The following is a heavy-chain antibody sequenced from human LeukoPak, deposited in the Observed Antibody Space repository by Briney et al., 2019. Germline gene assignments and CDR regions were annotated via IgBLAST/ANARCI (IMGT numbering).Heavy chain of an antibody. V-gene: IGHV4-59*01. CDR2: IYYSGST. CDR1: GGSISSYY. Sequence: SETLSLTCTASGGSISSYYWSWIRQPPGKGLEWIGYIYYSGSTNYNPSLKSRVTISVDTSKNQFSLKLSSVTAADTAVYYCVRELYGDYVYWFDPWGQGTLVTVSS. D-gene: IGHD4-17*01. CDR3: VRELYGDYVYWFDP. J-gene: IGHJ5*02.